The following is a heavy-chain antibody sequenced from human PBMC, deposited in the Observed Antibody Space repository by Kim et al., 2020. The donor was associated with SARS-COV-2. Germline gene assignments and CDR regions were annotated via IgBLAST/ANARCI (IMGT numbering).Heavy chain of an antibody. CDR2: IKSKTDGGTT. Sequence: GGSLRLSCAASGFTFSNAWMSWVRQAPGKGLEWVGRIKSKTDGGTTDYAAPVKGRFTISRDDSKNTLYLQMNSLKTEDTAVYYCTTESPIVVVSLFDFWGQGTLVTVSS. CDR1: GFTFSNAW. J-gene: IGHJ4*02. CDR3: TTESPIVVVSLFDF. D-gene: IGHD3-22*01. V-gene: IGHV3-15*01.